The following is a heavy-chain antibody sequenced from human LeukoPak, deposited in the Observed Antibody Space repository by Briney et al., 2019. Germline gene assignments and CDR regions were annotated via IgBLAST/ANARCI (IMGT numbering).Heavy chain of an antibody. CDR1: GFTFRNYC. CDR2: LKEDGIEK. CDR3: VRARYLDH. Sequence: GGSLRLSCAASGFTFRNYCMNWVRQAPGKGLEWLAILKEDGIEKYYVDSVKGRFTISRDNAKNSLYLQIDSLRAEDTAVYYCVRARYLDHWGQGSLVTVSS. J-gene: IGHJ4*02. V-gene: IGHV3-7*05. D-gene: IGHD1-1*01.